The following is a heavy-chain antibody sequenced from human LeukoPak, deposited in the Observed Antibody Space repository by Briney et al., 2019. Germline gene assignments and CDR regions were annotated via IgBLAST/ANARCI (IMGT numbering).Heavy chain of an antibody. J-gene: IGHJ4*02. CDR2: INQDGSEK. D-gene: IGHD6-13*01. CDR1: GFTFSSYW. Sequence: GGSLRPSCAASGFTFSSYWMTWVRQAPGKGLEWVAKINQDGSEKYCVDSVKGRFTISRDNAKNSLYLQMNSLGAEDTAVYYCARRGTSSSWAHFDYWGRGTLVTVSS. CDR3: ARRGTSSSWAHFDY. V-gene: IGHV3-7*05.